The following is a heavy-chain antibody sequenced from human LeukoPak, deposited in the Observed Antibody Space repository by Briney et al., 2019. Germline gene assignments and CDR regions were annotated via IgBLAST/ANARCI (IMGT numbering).Heavy chain of an antibody. CDR1: GGSISSYY. Sequence: SETLSLTCTVSGGSISSYYWSRIRQPPGKGLEWIGYIYYSGSTNYNPSLKSRVTISVDTSKNQFSLKLSSVTAADTAVYYCARGNGYYDFWYFDYWGQGTLVTVSS. V-gene: IGHV4-59*01. D-gene: IGHD3-3*01. J-gene: IGHJ4*02. CDR3: ARGNGYYDFWYFDY. CDR2: IYYSGST.